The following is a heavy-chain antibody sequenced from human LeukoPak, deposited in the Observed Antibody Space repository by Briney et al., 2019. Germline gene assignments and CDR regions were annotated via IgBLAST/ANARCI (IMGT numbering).Heavy chain of an antibody. CDR1: GYTFTSYY. Sequence: ASVKVSCKASGYTFTSYYMHWVRQAPGQGLEWMGIINPSGGSTSYAQKFQGRVTMTRDMSTSTVYMELSSLRSEDTAVYYCARFHYYDSSGSELYYFDYWGQGTLVTVSS. D-gene: IGHD3-22*01. J-gene: IGHJ4*02. CDR2: INPSGGST. V-gene: IGHV1-46*01. CDR3: ARFHYYDSSGSELYYFDY.